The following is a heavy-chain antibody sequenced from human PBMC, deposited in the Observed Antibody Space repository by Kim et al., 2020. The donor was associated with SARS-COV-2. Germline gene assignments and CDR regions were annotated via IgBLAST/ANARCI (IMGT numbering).Heavy chain of an antibody. D-gene: IGHD4-17*01. J-gene: IGHJ6*02. CDR2: IWYDGSNK. V-gene: IGHV3-33*01. CDR3: ARADGDYEFYYYGMDV. CDR1: GFTFSSYG. Sequence: GGSLRLSCAASGFTFSSYGMHWVRQAPGKGLEWVAVIWYDGSNKYYADSVKGRFTISRDNSKNTLCLQMNSLRAEDTAVYYCARADGDYEFYYYGMDVWGQGTTVTVSS.